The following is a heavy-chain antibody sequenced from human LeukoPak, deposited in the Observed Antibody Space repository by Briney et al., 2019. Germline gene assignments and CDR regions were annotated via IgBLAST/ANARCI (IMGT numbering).Heavy chain of an antibody. D-gene: IGHD5-12*01. J-gene: IGHJ4*02. Sequence: PGGSLRHSCAASGFTFRSYWMSWVRQAPGKGLEWVANINQGGSVKYYADSVKGRFTISRDDAKNSLYVQMNSLRDEDTAVYYCARVGYSGWNLEYWGQGTLVTVSS. CDR1: GFTFRSYW. CDR2: INQGGSVK. V-gene: IGHV3-7*01. CDR3: ARVGYSGWNLEY.